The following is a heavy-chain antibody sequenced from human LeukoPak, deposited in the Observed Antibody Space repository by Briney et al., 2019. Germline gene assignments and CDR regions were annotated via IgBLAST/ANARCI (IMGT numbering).Heavy chain of an antibody. D-gene: IGHD1-26*01. Sequence: GGSLRLSCAASGLTFSSYGMHWVRQAPGKGLEWVSYISVSGDTIYYADSVKGRFTISRDNAKKSLYLQMKSLRAEDTAVYYCANKLYSGSLSIWGQGTMVTVSS. CDR1: GLTFSSYG. CDR3: ANKLYSGSLSI. V-gene: IGHV3-48*03. J-gene: IGHJ3*02. CDR2: ISVSGDTI.